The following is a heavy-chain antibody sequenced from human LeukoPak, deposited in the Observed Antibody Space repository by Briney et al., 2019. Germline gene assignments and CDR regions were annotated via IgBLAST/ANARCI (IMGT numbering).Heavy chain of an antibody. J-gene: IGHJ6*02. V-gene: IGHV3-9*01. CDR3: AILGPVVVVPAAIGF. Sequence: PGGSLRLSCAASGFTFDDYAMHWVRQAPGKGLEWVSGISWNSGSIGYADSVKGRFTISRDNAKNSLYLQMNSLRAEDTALYYCAILGPVVVVPAAIGFWGQGTTVTVSS. D-gene: IGHD2-2*02. CDR2: ISWNSGSI. CDR1: GFTFDDYA.